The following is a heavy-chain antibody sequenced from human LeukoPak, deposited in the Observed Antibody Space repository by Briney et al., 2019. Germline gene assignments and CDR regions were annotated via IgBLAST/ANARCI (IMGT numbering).Heavy chain of an antibody. Sequence: SETLSLTCAVYGGSFSGYYWSWIRQPPGKGLEWIGEISHSGSTSYNPSLKGRVTISVDTSKNQFSLKLSSVTAADTAVYYCARGDWSNYWGQGTLVTVSS. CDR3: ARGDWSNY. CDR1: GGSFSGYY. D-gene: IGHD3/OR15-3a*01. V-gene: IGHV4-34*01. J-gene: IGHJ4*02. CDR2: ISHSGST.